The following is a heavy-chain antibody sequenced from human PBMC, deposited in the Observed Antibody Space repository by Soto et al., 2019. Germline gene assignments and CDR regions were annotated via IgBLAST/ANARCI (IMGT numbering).Heavy chain of an antibody. CDR2: ISDNGGTT. CDR1: EFTFSNYA. J-gene: IGHJ4*02. CDR3: AKAFLQSREINWNYPFDY. Sequence: PGGSLRLSCAASEFTFSNYAMSWVRQAPGKGLEWVSSISDNGGTTYYADSVKGRFTISRDNSKNTLYLQMNSLRAEDTAVYYCAKAFLQSREINWNYPFDYWGQGTLVTVSS. D-gene: IGHD1-7*01. V-gene: IGHV3-23*01.